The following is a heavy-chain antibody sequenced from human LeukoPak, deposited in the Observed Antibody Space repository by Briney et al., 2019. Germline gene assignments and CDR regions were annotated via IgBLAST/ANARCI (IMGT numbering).Heavy chain of an antibody. V-gene: IGHV3-23*01. CDR3: AKSFTVPCSPDQ. J-gene: IGHJ4*02. D-gene: IGHD4-11*01. Sequence: GGSLRLSCAASGFTFTYSAMTWVRQAPGKGLEWVSTVSGSGGNTYYADSVKGRFTISRDNSENTVSLQMNSLRAQDTAVYYCAKSFTVPCSPDQWGQGTLVTVSS. CDR1: GFTFTYSA. CDR2: VSGSGGNT.